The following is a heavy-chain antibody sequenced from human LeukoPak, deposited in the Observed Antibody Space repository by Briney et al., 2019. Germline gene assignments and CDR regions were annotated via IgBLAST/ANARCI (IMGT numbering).Heavy chain of an antibody. CDR3: AGGRGPHLYCSSTSCYYYYGMDV. CDR1: GGSFSGYY. Sequence: PSETLSLTCAVYGGSFSGYYWSWIRQPPGKGLEWIGEINHSGSTNYNPSLKSRVTISVDTSKNQFSLKLSSVTAADTAVYYCAGGRGPHLYCSSTSCYYYYGMDVWGQGTTVTVSS. J-gene: IGHJ6*02. CDR2: INHSGST. D-gene: IGHD2-2*01. V-gene: IGHV4-34*01.